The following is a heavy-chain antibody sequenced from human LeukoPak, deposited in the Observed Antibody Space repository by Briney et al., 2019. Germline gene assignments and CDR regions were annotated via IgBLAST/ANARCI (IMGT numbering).Heavy chain of an antibody. CDR2: IYYSGST. Sequence: PSETLSLTCTVSGGSISSYYWSWIRQPPGKGVEWIGYIYYSGSTNYNPSLKSRVTISVDTSKNQFSLKLSSVTAADTAVYYCARDYYGSGSYSGWFDPWGRGTLVTVSS. CDR3: ARDYYGSGSYSGWFDP. CDR1: GGSISSYY. V-gene: IGHV4-59*01. J-gene: IGHJ5*02. D-gene: IGHD3-10*01.